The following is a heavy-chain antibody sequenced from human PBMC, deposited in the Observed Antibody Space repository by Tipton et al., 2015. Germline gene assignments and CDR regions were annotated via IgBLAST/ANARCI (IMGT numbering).Heavy chain of an antibody. CDR2: ISYTDGA. CDR1: GGSVTSGSYY. J-gene: IGHJ6*02. Sequence: TLSLTCTVSGGSVTSGSYYWSWIRQPPGKGLEWIGYISYTDGAHYNPALKSRITISLNTSKNQFSLKMSSVTAADTAVYFCARDLEHGMDVWGQGTTVTVSS. V-gene: IGHV4-61*01. CDR3: ARDLEHGMDV.